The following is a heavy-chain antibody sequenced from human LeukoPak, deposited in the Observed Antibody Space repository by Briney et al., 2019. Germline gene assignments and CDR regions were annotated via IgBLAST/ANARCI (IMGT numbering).Heavy chain of an antibody. CDR3: ARDETTDDSGMDV. CDR1: GFTFSSYS. V-gene: IGHV3-48*01. D-gene: IGHD1-7*01. CDR2: ISSSSSTI. Sequence: QPGGSLRLCCAASGFTFSSYSMNWVRQAPGKGLEWVSYISSSSSTIYYADSVKGRFTISRDNAKNSLYLQMNSLRAEDTAVYYCARDETTDDSGMDVWGQGTTVTVSS. J-gene: IGHJ6*02.